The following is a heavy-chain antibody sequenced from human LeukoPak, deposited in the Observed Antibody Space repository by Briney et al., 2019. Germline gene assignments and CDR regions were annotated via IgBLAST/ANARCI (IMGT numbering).Heavy chain of an antibody. CDR3: ARGLTILYGMDV. V-gene: IGHV4-34*01. J-gene: IGHJ6*02. D-gene: IGHD3-3*01. CDR2: INHSGST. Sequence: SETLSLTCAVYGGSFSGYYWSWIRQPPGKGLEWIGEINHSGSTNYNPSLKSRVTISVDTSKNRFSLKLSSVTAADTAVYYCARGLTILYGMDVWGQGTTVTVSS. CDR1: GGSFSGYY.